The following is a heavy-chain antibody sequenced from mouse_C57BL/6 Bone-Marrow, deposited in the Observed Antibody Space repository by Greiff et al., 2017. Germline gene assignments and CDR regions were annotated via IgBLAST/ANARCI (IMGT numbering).Heavy chain of an antibody. V-gene: IGHV5-9-1*02. CDR3: TRGTGTLGYFDV. CDR2: ISSGGDYI. J-gene: IGHJ1*03. D-gene: IGHD4-1*01. CDR1: GFTFSSYA. Sequence: DVMLVESGEGLVKPGGSLKLSCAASGFTFSSYAMSWVRQTPEKRLEWVAYISSGGDYIYYADTVKGRFTISRDNARNTLYLQMSSLKSVDTAMYYCTRGTGTLGYFDVWGKGTTVTVSS.